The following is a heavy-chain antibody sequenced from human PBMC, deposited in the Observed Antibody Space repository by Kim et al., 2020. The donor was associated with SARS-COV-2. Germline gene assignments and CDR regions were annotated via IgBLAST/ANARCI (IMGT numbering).Heavy chain of an antibody. D-gene: IGHD4-17*01. V-gene: IGHV1-69*04. Sequence: NYAEKFQGRVTLTADKTATTAYMELSSLRSDDTAVYYCARDDYGDRKIDYWGQGSLLTVSS. CDR3: ARDDYGDRKIDY. J-gene: IGHJ4*02.